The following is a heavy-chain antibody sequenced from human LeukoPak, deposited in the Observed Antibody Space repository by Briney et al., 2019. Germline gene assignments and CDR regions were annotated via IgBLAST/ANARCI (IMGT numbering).Heavy chain of an antibody. D-gene: IGHD2-21*02. CDR2: IYYSGST. V-gene: IGHV4-39*07. J-gene: IGHJ5*02. CDR1: GGSISSSSYY. Sequence: IPSETLSLTCTVSGGSISSSSYYWGWIRQPPGKGLEWIGSIYYSGSTYYNPSLKSRVTISVDTSKNQFSLKLSSVTAADTAVYYCARDKEYCGGDCSRWFDPWGQGTLVTVSS. CDR3: ARDKEYCGGDCSRWFDP.